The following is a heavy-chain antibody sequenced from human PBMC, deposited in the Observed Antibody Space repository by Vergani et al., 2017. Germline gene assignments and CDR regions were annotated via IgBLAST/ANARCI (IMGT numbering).Heavy chain of an antibody. CDR3: ARGXFVVPAARGFWFDP. J-gene: IGHJ5*02. CDR1: GGTFSSYA. D-gene: IGHD2-2*01. V-gene: IGHV1-69*01. Sequence: QVQLVQSGAEVKKPGSSVKVSCKASGGTFSSYAISWVRQAPGQGLEWMGGIIPIFGTANYAQKFQGRVTITGDESTSTAYMELSSLRSEDTAVYYCARGXFVVPAARGFWFDPWGQGTLVTVSS. CDR2: IIPIFGTA.